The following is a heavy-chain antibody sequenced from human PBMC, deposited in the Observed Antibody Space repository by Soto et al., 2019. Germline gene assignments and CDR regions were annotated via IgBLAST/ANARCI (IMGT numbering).Heavy chain of an antibody. CDR3: AKDRNWSGEADYRDV. V-gene: IGHV3-23*01. D-gene: IGHD1-20*01. J-gene: IGHJ6*03. Sequence: EVQLLESGGGLVQPGGSLRLSCAVSEFTFSSYAMSWVRQAPGKGLEWVSAISGSGGSTYYADSVKGRFTISRDSPRNTLYLQMNSLRAEDTALYYCAKDRNWSGEADYRDVWGKGTTVTVSS. CDR1: EFTFSSYA. CDR2: ISGSGGST.